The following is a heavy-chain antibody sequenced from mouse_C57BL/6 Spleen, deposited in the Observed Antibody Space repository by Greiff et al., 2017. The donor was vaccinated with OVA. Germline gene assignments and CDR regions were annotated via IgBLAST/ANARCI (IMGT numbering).Heavy chain of an antibody. D-gene: IGHD1-1*01. CDR1: GFSLTSYA. CDR2: IWSGGST. V-gene: IGHV2-2*01. Sequence: VKLMESGPGLVQPSQSLSITCTVSGFSLTSYAVHWVRQSPGKGLEWLGVIWSGGSTDYNAAFISRLSISKDNSKSQVFFKMNSLQADDTAIYYCARIYYGSSWYFDVWGTGTTVTVSS. CDR3: ARIYYGSSWYFDV. J-gene: IGHJ1*03.